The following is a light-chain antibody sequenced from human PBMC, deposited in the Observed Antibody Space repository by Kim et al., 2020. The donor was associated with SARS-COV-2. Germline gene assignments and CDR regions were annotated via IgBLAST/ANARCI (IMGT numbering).Light chain of an antibody. J-gene: IGKJ4*01. CDR2: YES. V-gene: IGKV3-15*01. CDR1: QNIYTY. CDR3: QQYGDWPLT. Sequence: SVSPGERATLSRRATQNIYTYLVWYQQKPGQAPRLLISYESTRGTGIPARFSGSGSGTEFTRTISSLQSEDCAVYYCQQYGDWPLTCGGGTKLEI.